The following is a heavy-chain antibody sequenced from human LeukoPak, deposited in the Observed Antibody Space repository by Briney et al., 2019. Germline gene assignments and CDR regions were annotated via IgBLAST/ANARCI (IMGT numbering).Heavy chain of an antibody. D-gene: IGHD6-13*01. V-gene: IGHV3-30*14. Sequence: GGSLRLSCAASGFTFSSYAMHWVRQAPGKGLEWVAVISYDGSNKYYADSVKGRFTISRDNSKNTLYLQMNSLRAEDTAVYYCARVTTYSSPAVYWGQGTLVTVSS. CDR1: GFTFSSYA. CDR2: ISYDGSNK. CDR3: ARVTTYSSPAVY. J-gene: IGHJ4*02.